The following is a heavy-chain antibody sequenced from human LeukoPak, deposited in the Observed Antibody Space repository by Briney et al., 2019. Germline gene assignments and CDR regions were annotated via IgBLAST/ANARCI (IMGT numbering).Heavy chain of an antibody. V-gene: IGHV4-59*01. D-gene: IGHD6-13*01. Sequence: SETLSLTCTVSGGSISSYYSSWVRHPPGKGLEWVGYIYYSGSTKYNPSLKSRVTISVDTSKNQFSLKLSSVTAADTAVYYCARDGPSSSGYYYYYGMDVWGQGTTVTVSS. CDR2: IYYSGST. CDR3: ARDGPSSSGYYYYYGMDV. CDR1: GGSISSYY. J-gene: IGHJ6*02.